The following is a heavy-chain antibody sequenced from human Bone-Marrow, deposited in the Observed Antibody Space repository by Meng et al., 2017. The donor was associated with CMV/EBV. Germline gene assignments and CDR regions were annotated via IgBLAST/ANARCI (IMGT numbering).Heavy chain of an antibody. D-gene: IGHD6-19*01. J-gene: IGHJ4*02. CDR2: IHYSGNI. CDR3: AEALLAVAGWDYFDY. CDR1: GFSLSNARMG. Sequence: SGPTLVKPTETLTLTCTVSGFSLSNARMGVSWVRQPPGKGLEWIGTIHYSGNIYYSPSLRRRLTISVDRSKNQFSLKLNSVTAADTAVYYCAEALLAVAGWDYFDYWGQGTLVTVSS. V-gene: IGHV4-39*07.